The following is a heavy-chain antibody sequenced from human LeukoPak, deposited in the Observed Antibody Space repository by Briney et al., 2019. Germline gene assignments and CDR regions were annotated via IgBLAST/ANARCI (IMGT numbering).Heavy chain of an antibody. CDR2: IYTSGST. CDR3: AREGSIISMYYHYYMDV. Sequence: SETLSLTCTVSGGSISSGSYYWSWIRQPAGKGLEWIGRIYTSGSTNYNPSLKSRVTISVDTSKNQFSLKLSSVTAADTAVYYCAREGSIISMYYHYYMDVWGKGTTVTISS. D-gene: IGHD6-13*01. CDR1: GGSISSGSYY. V-gene: IGHV4-61*02. J-gene: IGHJ6*03.